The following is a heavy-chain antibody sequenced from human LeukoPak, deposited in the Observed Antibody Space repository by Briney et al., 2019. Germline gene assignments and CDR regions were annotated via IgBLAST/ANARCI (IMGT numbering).Heavy chain of an antibody. CDR2: SCYSGST. CDR1: GGSISSSSYY. CDR3: ARHRSEFDS. Sequence: SETLSLTCTVSGGSISSSSYYWGWIRQPPGKGLEWIGRSCYSGSTYHNPSLKSRVTISVDTSKNQFSLKLSSVTAADTAVYYCARHRSEFDSWGQGTLVTVSS. V-gene: IGHV4-39*01. J-gene: IGHJ4*02.